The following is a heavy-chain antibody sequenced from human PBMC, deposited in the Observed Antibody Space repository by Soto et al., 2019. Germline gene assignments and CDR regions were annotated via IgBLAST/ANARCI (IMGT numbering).Heavy chain of an antibody. CDR1: GFTFXTYW. J-gene: IGHJ4*01. Sequence: GGSLRLSCASSGFTFXTYWMHLVRQDPGKGLVWVSTINTDGTTTFYADSVKGRFTISRDNAKNTLYLHMSSLKTEDTAVYFCTHDKGPAWQKYFFDNWGHGTLVTVSS. V-gene: IGHV3-74*01. CDR2: INTDGTTT. D-gene: IGHD3-22*01. CDR3: THDKGPAWQKYFFDN.